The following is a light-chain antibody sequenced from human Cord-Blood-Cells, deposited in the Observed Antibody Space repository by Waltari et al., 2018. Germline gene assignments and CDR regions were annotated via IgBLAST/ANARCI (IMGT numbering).Light chain of an antibody. CDR3: MQALQTPFT. CDR1: QSLLHSNGYNY. V-gene: IGKV2-28*01. J-gene: IGKJ3*01. CDR2: LGS. Sequence: DIVMTQSPLSLPVTPGEPASIPCRSSQSLLHSNGYNYLDWYLQKPGQSPQLLIYLGSNRASGVPDRFSGSGSGTDFTLKISTVEAEDVGVYYCMQALQTPFTFGPGTKVDIK.